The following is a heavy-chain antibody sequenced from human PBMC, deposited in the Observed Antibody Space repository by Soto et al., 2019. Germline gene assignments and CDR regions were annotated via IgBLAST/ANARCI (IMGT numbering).Heavy chain of an antibody. CDR3: AKDLIKRSSYYYYMDV. V-gene: IGHV3-9*01. CDR1: GFTFDDYA. J-gene: IGHJ6*03. D-gene: IGHD1-1*01. CDR2: ISWNSGSI. Sequence: GGSLRLSCAASGFTFDDYAMHWVRQAPGKGLEWVSGISWNSGSIGYADSVKGRFTISRDNAKNSLYLQMNSLRAEDTALYYCAKDLIKRSSYYYYMDVWGKGTTVTVSS.